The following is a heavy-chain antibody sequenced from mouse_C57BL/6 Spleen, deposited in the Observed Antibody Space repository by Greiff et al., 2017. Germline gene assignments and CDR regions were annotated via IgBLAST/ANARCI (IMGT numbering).Heavy chain of an antibody. V-gene: IGHV5-17*01. CDR1: GFTFSDYG. CDR3: ARDYGSSYEGWYFDV. CDR2: ISSGSSTI. D-gene: IGHD1-1*01. J-gene: IGHJ1*03. Sequence: EVQVVESGGGLVKPGGSLKLSCAASGFTFSDYGMHWVRQAPEKGLEWVAYISSGSSTIYYADTVKGRFTISRDNAKNTLFLQMTSLRSEDTAMYYCARDYGSSYEGWYFDVWGTGTTVTVSS.